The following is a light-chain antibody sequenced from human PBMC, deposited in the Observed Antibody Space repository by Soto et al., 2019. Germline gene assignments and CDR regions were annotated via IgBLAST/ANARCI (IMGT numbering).Light chain of an antibody. CDR2: ETS. Sequence: ETVLTQSPATLSLSPGERATLSCRDSQSVSTSLGWYQQKPGQLPRLLIYETSHRATGIPARFSGSGSGTDFTLTISSLEPEDFAVYYCQQRRDWPLTFGGGTKVEIK. V-gene: IGKV3-11*01. CDR3: QQRRDWPLT. CDR1: QSVSTS. J-gene: IGKJ4*01.